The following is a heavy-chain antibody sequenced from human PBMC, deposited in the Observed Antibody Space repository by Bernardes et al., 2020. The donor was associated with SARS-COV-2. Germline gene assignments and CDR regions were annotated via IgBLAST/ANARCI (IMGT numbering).Heavy chain of an antibody. V-gene: IGHV4-39*01. J-gene: IGHJ4*02. Sequence: SQSLSLTCTVSGHSMNSRSYYWGWLLQHPGRGLEWFSRNFCSGSTNYNPSPKTRVTISVDRPKQQFSLKLSSVTAADTAVYFCARQIDSWHIVVVVSVPRGEPFYFESWGQGALVTVSS. D-gene: IGHD2-21*01. CDR1: GHSMNSRSYY. CDR3: ARQIDSWHIVVVVSVPRGEPFYFES. CDR2: NFCSGST.